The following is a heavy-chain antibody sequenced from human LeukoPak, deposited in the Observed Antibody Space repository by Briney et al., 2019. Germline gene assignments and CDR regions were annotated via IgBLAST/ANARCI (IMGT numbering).Heavy chain of an antibody. CDR3: ARRQGCSNTACATES. D-gene: IGHD2-2*01. CDR2: IYHGDSDS. Sequence: GDSLKISWRGPGYSFATYWIGWVRQMPGKGLGWIGIIYHGDSDSRYSPSFQGQVTMSVDKSSSTAYLQSSSLKACDTAMYYCARRQGCSNTACATESWGQGTPGTVSS. CDR1: GYSFATYW. J-gene: IGHJ5*02. V-gene: IGHV5-51*01.